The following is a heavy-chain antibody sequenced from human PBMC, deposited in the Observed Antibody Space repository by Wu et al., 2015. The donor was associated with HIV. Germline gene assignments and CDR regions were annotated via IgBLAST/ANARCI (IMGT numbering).Heavy chain of an antibody. J-gene: IGHJ6*03. CDR3: ARAVINHYYYYYMDV. V-gene: IGHV1-69*12. Sequence: QVQLVQSGAEVKKPGSSVKVSCKASGGTFSNYAISWVRQVPGQGLEWMGGIIPIFATANSAQKFQGRVTITADESTSTAYMELSSLRSDDTAVYYCARAVINHYYYYYMDVWGKGTTVTVSS. CDR2: IIPIFATA. CDR1: GGTFSNYA.